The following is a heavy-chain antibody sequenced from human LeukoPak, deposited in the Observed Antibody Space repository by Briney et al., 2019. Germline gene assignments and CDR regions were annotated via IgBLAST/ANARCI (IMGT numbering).Heavy chain of an antibody. J-gene: IGHJ3*02. Sequence: SETLSLTCTVSGGSISSYYWNWIRQPPGKGLEWVGYIYYSGSTNYNPSLKSPVTISVDKSMNQFSLKLSSVTAADAAVYYCASRMYMTVGNSAFDIWGQGTMVTVSS. V-gene: IGHV4-59*12. D-gene: IGHD3-22*01. CDR1: GGSISSYY. CDR2: IYYSGST. CDR3: ASRMYMTVGNSAFDI.